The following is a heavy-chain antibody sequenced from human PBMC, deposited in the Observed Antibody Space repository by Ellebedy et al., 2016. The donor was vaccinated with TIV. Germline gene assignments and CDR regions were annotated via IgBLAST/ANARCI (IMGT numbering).Heavy chain of an antibody. J-gene: IGHJ2*01. CDR3: ARAGSSGWEAYFDL. CDR2: SNSDWSST. Sequence: GESLKISCASSGFTFTQYWLHRVRQAPGKGPVWVSRSNSDWSSTTYADSVKGRFTISRDNAKNTLYLQMNSLRAEDTAVYYCARAGSSGWEAYFDLWGRGTLVTVSS. D-gene: IGHD6-19*01. CDR1: GFTFTQYW. V-gene: IGHV3-74*01.